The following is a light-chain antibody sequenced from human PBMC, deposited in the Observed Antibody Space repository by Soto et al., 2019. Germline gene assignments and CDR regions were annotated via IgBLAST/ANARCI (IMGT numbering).Light chain of an antibody. CDR2: GAS. J-gene: IGKJ5*01. V-gene: IGKV3-20*01. Sequence: EIVLTQSPGTLSLSPGERATLSCRASQSVSNNYLAWYQQKPGQAPRLLIYGASSRATGIPDRFSGSGSGTDFTLTISSLEPEDFAVYYCQQYGSSLITFGQGTRLEIK. CDR1: QSVSNNY. CDR3: QQYGSSLIT.